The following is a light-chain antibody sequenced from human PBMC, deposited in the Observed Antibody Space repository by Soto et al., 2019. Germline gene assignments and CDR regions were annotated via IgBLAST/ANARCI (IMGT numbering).Light chain of an antibody. J-gene: IGKJ4*01. CDR1: QGISSY. CDR2: AAS. CDR3: QQLNSYPLT. V-gene: IGKV1-9*01. Sequence: DIRLTQSPSFLSASVGDRVSITCRASQGISSYLSCYQQKPGKAPKLLIYAASTLQSGVPSRFSGSGSGTEFTLTISSLQPEDFATYYCQQLNSYPLTFGGGTKVEIK.